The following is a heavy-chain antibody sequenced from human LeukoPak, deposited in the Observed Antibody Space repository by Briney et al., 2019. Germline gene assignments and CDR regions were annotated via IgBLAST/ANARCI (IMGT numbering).Heavy chain of an antibody. V-gene: IGHV3-9*01. D-gene: IGHD2-2*01. CDR3: AKGFDAVVVVPAAP. J-gene: IGHJ5*02. Sequence: GGSLRLSCAASGFTFDDYAMHWVRQSPGKGLEGVSGMSWNSGSIGYADSVQVRFTISRDNAKNSLYLKMNSLRAADTALYYCAKGFDAVVVVPAAPWGQGTMVTVSS. CDR2: MSWNSGSI. CDR1: GFTFDDYA.